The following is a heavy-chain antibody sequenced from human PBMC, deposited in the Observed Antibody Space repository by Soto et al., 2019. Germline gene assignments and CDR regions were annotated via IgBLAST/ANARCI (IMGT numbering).Heavy chain of an antibody. CDR1: GYSFTSYW. Sequence: GESLKISCKGSGYSFTSYWIGWVRQMPGKGLEWMGIIYPGDSDTKYNPSFQGQVTISADKSITTTYLRWTSLKASDTAIYYCAASIFYYGMDVWGQGTTVTVSS. J-gene: IGHJ6*02. V-gene: IGHV5-51*01. CDR2: IYPGDSDT. CDR3: AASIFYYGMDV.